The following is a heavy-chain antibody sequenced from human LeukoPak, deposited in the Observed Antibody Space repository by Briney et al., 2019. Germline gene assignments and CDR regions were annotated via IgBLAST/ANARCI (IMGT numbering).Heavy chain of an antibody. CDR1: GYTFTGYY. J-gene: IGHJ6*02. D-gene: IGHD3-3*01. V-gene: IGHV1-2*02. CDR3: ARVVLRFLEWLLPDPYGMDV. Sequence: ASVKVSCKSSGYTFTGYYIHWVRQAPGQGLEWMGWINPNSGGTNYAQKFQGRVTMTRDTSISTAYMELSRLRSDDTAVYYCARVVLRFLEWLLPDPYGMDVWGQGTTVTVSS. CDR2: INPNSGGT.